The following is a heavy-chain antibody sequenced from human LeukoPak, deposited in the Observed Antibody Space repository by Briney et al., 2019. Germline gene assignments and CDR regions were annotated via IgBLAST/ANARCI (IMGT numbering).Heavy chain of an antibody. V-gene: IGHV1-2*02. J-gene: IGHJ5*02. CDR1: AYTFTGYY. CDR3: ARGYCSGGSCYWFDP. Sequence: ASVKVSCKAYAYTFTGYYVHWVRQAPGQGLEWMGWINPNGGGTNYAQKFQGRVTMTRDTSISTAYMELSRLRSDDTAVYYCARGYCSGGSCYWFDPWGQGTLVTVSS. CDR2: INPNGGGT. D-gene: IGHD2-15*01.